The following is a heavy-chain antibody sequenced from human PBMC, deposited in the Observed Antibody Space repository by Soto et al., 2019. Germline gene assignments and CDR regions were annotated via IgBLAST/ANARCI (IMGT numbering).Heavy chain of an antibody. Sequence: EVQLVESGGGLVQPGESLRLSCDVSGINITGHYMGWARQAPGKGLEWISIFYDSRSTYYAASVKGRFTISSGTPTNALHLQMNSLKVDDTARYYCVRVGPGAVAGSPHHWGQGTPGTVAS. CDR2: FYDSRST. CDR1: GINITGHY. CDR3: VRVGPGAVAGSPHH. J-gene: IGHJ1*01. V-gene: IGHV3-53*01. D-gene: IGHD6-19*01.